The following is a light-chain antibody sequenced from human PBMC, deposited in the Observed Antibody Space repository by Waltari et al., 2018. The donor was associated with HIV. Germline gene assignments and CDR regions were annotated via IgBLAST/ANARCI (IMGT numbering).Light chain of an antibody. V-gene: IGKV3-20*01. J-gene: IGKJ1*01. CDR1: QSVSSNY. Sequence: EIVLTQSPGTLSLSPGERATLSCRASQSVSSNYLAWYQQKPGQAPRLLIYGASSRATGIPDRFSGSGSGTDFTLTNSRLEPEDFAVYYCQQYGSSPWTFGQGAKLEIK. CDR3: QQYGSSPWT. CDR2: GAS.